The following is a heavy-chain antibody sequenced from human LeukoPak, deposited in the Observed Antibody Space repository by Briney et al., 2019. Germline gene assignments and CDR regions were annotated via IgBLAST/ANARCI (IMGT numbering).Heavy chain of an antibody. V-gene: IGHV1-18*01. J-gene: IGHJ6*03. CDR2: ISGYNGNT. CDR1: GYTFTTYN. CDR3: ARGQYITTSHYMDV. Sequence: ASVTVSCKASGYTFTTYNINWVRQAPGQGLEWMGWISGYNGNTNYAQKLQGRVTMTTDTSTGTAYMELRSLRSDDTAVYYCARGQYITTSHYMDVWGKGTTVTVSS. D-gene: IGHD3-22*01.